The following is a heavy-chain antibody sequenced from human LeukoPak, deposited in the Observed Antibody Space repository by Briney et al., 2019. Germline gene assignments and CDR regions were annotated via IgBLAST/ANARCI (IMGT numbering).Heavy chain of an antibody. Sequence: GGSLRLSCAASGFTFSSYDMTWVRQAPGKGLEWVSAISGSGGSTYYAASVRGRFTISRDTSRSTLYLQMNSLRAEDAAVYYCAKAPVTSCRGAFCYPFDYWGQGTLVTVSS. D-gene: IGHD2-15*01. CDR2: ISGSGGST. CDR1: GFTFSSYD. J-gene: IGHJ4*02. CDR3: AKAPVTSCRGAFCYPFDY. V-gene: IGHV3-23*01.